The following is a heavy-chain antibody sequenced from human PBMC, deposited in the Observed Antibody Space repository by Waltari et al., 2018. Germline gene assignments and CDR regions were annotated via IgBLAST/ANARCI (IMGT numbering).Heavy chain of an antibody. CDR1: GYSFTSYW. V-gene: IGHV5-51*01. J-gene: IGHJ3*02. CDR3: ARPVVDGRDGYNSYAFDI. Sequence: EVQLVQSGAEVKKPGESLKISCKGSGYSFTSYWIGWVRQMPGKGLEWMGVIYPGDSDTRYRPSFQGQVTISADKSISTAYLQWGSLKASDTAMYYCARPVVDGRDGYNSYAFDIWGQGTMVTVSS. CDR2: IYPGDSDT. D-gene: IGHD5-12*01.